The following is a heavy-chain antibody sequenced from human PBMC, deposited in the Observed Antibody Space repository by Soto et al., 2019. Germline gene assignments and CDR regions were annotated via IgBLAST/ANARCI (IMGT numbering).Heavy chain of an antibody. CDR1: GFSVSDQY. Sequence: EVQLVESGGGLVQPGGSLRLSCAASGFSVSDQYIDWVRQAPGKGLEWIGRTRNKVYSDTTEYAASVKGRFSISRVDSQNSLCLQMDSLKTEDTAVYFFASSLGDHRNCDYWGQGTLFTVSS. D-gene: IGHD2-21*02. CDR2: TRNKVYSDTT. V-gene: IGHV3-72*01. J-gene: IGHJ4*02. CDR3: ASSLGDHRNCDY.